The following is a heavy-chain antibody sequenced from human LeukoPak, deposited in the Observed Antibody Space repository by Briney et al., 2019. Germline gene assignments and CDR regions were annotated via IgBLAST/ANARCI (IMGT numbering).Heavy chain of an antibody. CDR1: GFTFSSYA. CDR3: ARDPPARYYDSSGYYLTSYFDY. Sequence: PGGSLRLSCAASGFTFSSYAMPWVRQAPGKGLEWVAVISYDGSNKYYADSVKGRFTISRDNSKNTLYLQMNSLRAEDTAVYYCARDPPARYYDSSGYYLTSYFDYWGQGTLVTVSS. V-gene: IGHV3-30-3*01. J-gene: IGHJ4*02. CDR2: ISYDGSNK. D-gene: IGHD3-22*01.